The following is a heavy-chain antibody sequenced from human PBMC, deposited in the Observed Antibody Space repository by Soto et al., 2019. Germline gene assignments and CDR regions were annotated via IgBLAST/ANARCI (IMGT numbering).Heavy chain of an antibody. J-gene: IGHJ6*02. CDR1: GDNVSSSSGA. Sequence: SQTLSLTCAISGDNVSSSSGAWNWVRQSPSRGLEWLGRTFYRSKWYIEYAVSMKSRITINPDTSKNQFSLQLNSVTPEDTAVYYCAVGNKYCESPTCYYGLGVWGQGTTVTVSS. CDR3: AVGNKYCESPTCYYGLGV. D-gene: IGHD2-21*01. V-gene: IGHV6-1*01. CDR2: TFYRSKWYI.